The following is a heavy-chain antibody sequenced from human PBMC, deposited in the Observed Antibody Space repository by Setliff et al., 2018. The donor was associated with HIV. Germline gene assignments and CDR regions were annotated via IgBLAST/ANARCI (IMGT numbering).Heavy chain of an antibody. D-gene: IGHD4-17*01. CDR1: GFTFSGSA. CDR2: IKAKPNSYAT. J-gene: IGHJ5*02. Sequence: GGSLRLSCSASGFTFSGSALHWVRQASGKGLEWVGRIKAKPNSYATAHAESVKGRFTISRDDSQNTAYLQMNSLRTEDTAVYFCAVSPDGDCATTECANWFDPWGQGTQVTV. V-gene: IGHV3-73*01. CDR3: AVSPDGDCATTECANWFDP.